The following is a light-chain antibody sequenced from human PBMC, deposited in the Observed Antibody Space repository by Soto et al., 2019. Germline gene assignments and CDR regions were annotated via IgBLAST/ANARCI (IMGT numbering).Light chain of an antibody. CDR2: DAY. CDR3: QQRHMWPIT. CDR1: QSFRGL. J-gene: IGKJ5*01. V-gene: IGKV3-11*01. Sequence: VLLTLSPVTLSLSPGDTATLSCRASQSFRGLLAWYQQKPGQAPRLLFYDAYNRATGIPPRFSGSGSGTDFTLTISSLEPEDSAVYYCQQRHMWPITFGQGTRLAI.